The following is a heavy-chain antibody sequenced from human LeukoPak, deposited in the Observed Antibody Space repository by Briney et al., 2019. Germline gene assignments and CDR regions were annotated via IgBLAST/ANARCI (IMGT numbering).Heavy chain of an antibody. V-gene: IGHV3-23*01. Sequence: PGGSLRLSCAASGFTFSNYAMSWVRQAPGKGLEWVSDISGSDDSTYYADSVRGRFTISRDNSENTLYLQMNSLRAEDTAVYYCAKATGYLLWGQGTLVTVSS. J-gene: IGHJ4*02. CDR3: AKATGYLL. CDR1: GFTFSNYA. CDR2: ISGSDDST. D-gene: IGHD1-14*01.